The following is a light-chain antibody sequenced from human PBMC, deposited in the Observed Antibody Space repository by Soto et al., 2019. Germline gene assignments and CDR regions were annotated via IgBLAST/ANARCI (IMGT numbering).Light chain of an antibody. Sequence: EIVLTQSPGTLSLSPGERATLSCRASQSVSSSYLAWYQQKPGQAPRLLMCGASSRATGIPDRFSGSGSGTDFTLTISRLEPEDFAVYYCQQYRTFGQGTKV. V-gene: IGKV3-20*01. CDR2: GAS. CDR3: QQYRT. CDR1: QSVSSSY. J-gene: IGKJ1*01.